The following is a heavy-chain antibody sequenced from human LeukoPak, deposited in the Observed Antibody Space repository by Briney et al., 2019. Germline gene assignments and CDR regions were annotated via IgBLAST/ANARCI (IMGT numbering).Heavy chain of an antibody. J-gene: IGHJ4*02. CDR2: ISSSSSTI. CDR1: GFTFSSYS. V-gene: IGHV3-48*01. CDR3: ASNQHYYDSSGYYSY. D-gene: IGHD3-22*01. Sequence: GGSLSPSCAASGFTFSSYSMNWVRQAPGKGLEWVSYISSSSSTIYYADSVKGRFTISRDNAKNSLYLQMNSLRAEDTAVYYCASNQHYYDSSGYYSYWGQGTLVTVSS.